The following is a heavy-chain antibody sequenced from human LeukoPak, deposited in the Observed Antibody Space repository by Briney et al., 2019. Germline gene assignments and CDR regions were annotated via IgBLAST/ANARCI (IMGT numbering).Heavy chain of an antibody. CDR1: GGSISSGSYY. CDR2: IYTSGST. CDR3: ARGALPGYSSSWWEYNWFDP. J-gene: IGHJ5*02. D-gene: IGHD6-13*01. V-gene: IGHV4-61*02. Sequence: SQTLSLTCTVSGGSISSGSYYWSWIRQPAGKGLEWIGRIYTSGSTNYNPSLKSRVTISVDTSKNQFSLKLSTVTAADTAVYYCARGALPGYSSSWWEYNWFDPWGQETLVTVSS.